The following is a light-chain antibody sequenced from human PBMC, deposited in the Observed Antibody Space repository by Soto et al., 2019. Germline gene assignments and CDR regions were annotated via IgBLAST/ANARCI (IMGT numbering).Light chain of an antibody. J-gene: IGKJ1*01. Sequence: EIVLTQSPGTLSLSPGERATLSCRASQSVSSSSLAWYQQKPGQAPRLLIYGASSRATGIPDRFSGSGSGTGFTLTISRLEPEDFAVFYCQQYGSLPPTFGQGTKVDIK. CDR3: QQYGSLPPT. CDR1: QSVSSSS. CDR2: GAS. V-gene: IGKV3-20*01.